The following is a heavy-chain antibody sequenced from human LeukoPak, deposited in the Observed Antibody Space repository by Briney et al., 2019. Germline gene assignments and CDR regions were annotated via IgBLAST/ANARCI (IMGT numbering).Heavy chain of an antibody. J-gene: IGHJ5*02. CDR1: GGSINGYY. CDR3: ARDRSSSYTRDWFDP. V-gene: IGHV4-4*07. Sequence: PLETLSLTCTVSGGSINGYYWSWIRQPAGKGLEWIGRIYNSESINYNPSLKSRVTMSIDTSKSQFSLKLNSVTAADTAVYYCARDRSSSYTRDWFDPWGQGALVTVSS. CDR2: IYNSESI. D-gene: IGHD6-13*01.